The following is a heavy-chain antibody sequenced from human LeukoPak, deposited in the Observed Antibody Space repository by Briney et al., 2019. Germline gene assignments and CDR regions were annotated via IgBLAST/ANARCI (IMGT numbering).Heavy chain of an antibody. CDR1: GYTFSGYY. Sequence: ASVKVSCKASGYTFSGYYIHWVRQAPGQGLEWMGIINPRGGSTSYTQKFQGRVTMTRDTSTSTVYMELSSLRSEDTAVYYCARVKSYYYDTSDKAAFDIWGQGTMVTVSS. V-gene: IGHV1-46*01. CDR3: ARVKSYYYDTSDKAAFDI. D-gene: IGHD3-22*01. J-gene: IGHJ3*02. CDR2: INPRGGST.